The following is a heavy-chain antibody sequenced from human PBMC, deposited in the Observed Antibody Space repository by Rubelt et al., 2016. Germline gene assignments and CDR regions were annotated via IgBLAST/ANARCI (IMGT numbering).Heavy chain of an antibody. CDR2: INHSGST. CDR3: ASQGEGDY. CDR1: GGSFSGYY. V-gene: IGHV4-34*01. Sequence: QVQLQQWGAGLLKPSETLSLTCAVYGGSFSGYYWSWIRQPPGKGLEWIGEINHSGSTNYNPSLKSRVTISVDTSKNQFSLKRSSVTAADTAVYYCASQGEGDYWGQGTLVTVSS. J-gene: IGHJ4*02. D-gene: IGHD3-10*01.